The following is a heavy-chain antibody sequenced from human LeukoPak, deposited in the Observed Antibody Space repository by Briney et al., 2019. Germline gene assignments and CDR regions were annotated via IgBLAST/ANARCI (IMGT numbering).Heavy chain of an antibody. CDR3: VKDLRSDFMGVLSRYLSY. Sequence: GGSLRLSCSASGFTFSSFAMHWVRQAPGKGLEYVAAISRNGGSTYYADSVKGRFTISIDNSKSTLYLQMSSLRAEDTAVYLCVKDLRSDFMGVLSRYLSYWGQGTLVTVS. V-gene: IGHV3-64D*09. D-gene: IGHD2/OR15-2a*01. CDR2: ISRNGGST. CDR1: GFTFSSFA. J-gene: IGHJ4*02.